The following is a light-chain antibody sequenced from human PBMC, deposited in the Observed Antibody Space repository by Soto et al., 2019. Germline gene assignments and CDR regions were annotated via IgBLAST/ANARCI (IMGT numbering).Light chain of an antibody. CDR2: DDR. CDR1: NIGSKS. V-gene: IGLV3-21*02. Sequence: SYELTQPPSVSVAPGQTAKITCGGNNIGSKSVHWYQQKPGQAPVLVVYDDRERPSGIPDRFYGSNSGNTATLTISRVEAGDEADYYCQVWQRSTDEVVFGGGTKLT. CDR3: QVWQRSTDEVV. J-gene: IGLJ2*01.